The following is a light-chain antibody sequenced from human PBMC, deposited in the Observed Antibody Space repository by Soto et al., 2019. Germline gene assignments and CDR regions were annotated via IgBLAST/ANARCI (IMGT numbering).Light chain of an antibody. CDR3: QQYNSYPLT. V-gene: IGKV1-5*01. CDR2: DAS. Sequence: DIQMTQSPSTLSASVGDRVTITCRASQSISSSLAWYQQKPGKAPKLLIYDASSLQIGVPSRFSGSGSGIDFTLIISSLQPDDFATYYCQQYNSYPLTFGGGTKVDI. CDR1: QSISSS. J-gene: IGKJ4*01.